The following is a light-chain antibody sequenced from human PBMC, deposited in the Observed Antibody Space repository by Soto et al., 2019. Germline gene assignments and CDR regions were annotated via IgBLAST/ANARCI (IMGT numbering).Light chain of an antibody. V-gene: IGKV3-15*01. J-gene: IGKJ2*01. CDR1: QSVSSN. CDR2: GAS. Sequence: EIVMTQSPATLSVSQGERATLSCRASQSVSSNLAWYQQKPGQAPRLLIYGASTRATDIPARFSGSGSGTEFTLTISSLQSEDFAVYYCQQYNNWPPKYTFGQGTKLEIK. CDR3: QQYNNWPPKYT.